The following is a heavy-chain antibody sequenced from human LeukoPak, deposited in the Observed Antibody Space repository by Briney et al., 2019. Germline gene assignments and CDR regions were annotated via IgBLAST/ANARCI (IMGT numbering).Heavy chain of an antibody. V-gene: IGHV4-4*02. J-gene: IGHJ4*02. D-gene: IGHD3-10*01. CDR2: IYHSGST. CDR1: GFTFNSYAM. CDR3: ARVLLLWFGELV. Sequence: PGGSLRLSCAASGFTFNSYAMSWVRQPPGKGLEWIGEIYHSGSTNYNPSLKSRVTISVDTSKNQFSLKLSSVTAADTAVYYCARVLLLWFGELVWGQGTLVTVSS.